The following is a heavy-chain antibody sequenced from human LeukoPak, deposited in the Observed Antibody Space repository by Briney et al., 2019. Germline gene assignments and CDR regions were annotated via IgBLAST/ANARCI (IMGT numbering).Heavy chain of an antibody. CDR1: GFTFTSYW. J-gene: IGHJ4*02. D-gene: IGHD6-13*01. CDR3: ARDGTERD. Sequence: GGSLRLSCAASGFTFTSYWMSWVRQAPGKGLEWLADINADGSEKYYVDSVKGRFTISRDNAKNSLYLQMNSLRAEDTAIYYCARDGTERDWGQGTLVTVSS. V-gene: IGHV3-7*04. CDR2: INADGSEK.